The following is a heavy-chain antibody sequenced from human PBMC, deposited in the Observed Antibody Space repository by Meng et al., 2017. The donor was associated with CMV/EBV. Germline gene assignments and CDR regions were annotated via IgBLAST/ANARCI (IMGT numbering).Heavy chain of an antibody. Sequence: GGSLRLSCAASGFTFSSYWMSWVRQAPGKGLEWVANIKRDGSEKYYVDSVKGRFTISRDNAKNSLYLQMNSLRAEDTAVYYCARDKKTKCYYYGMDVWGQGTTVTVSS. CDR1: GFTFSSYW. J-gene: IGHJ6*02. D-gene: IGHD2-8*01. CDR2: IKRDGSEK. V-gene: IGHV3-7*01. CDR3: ARDKKTKCYYYGMDV.